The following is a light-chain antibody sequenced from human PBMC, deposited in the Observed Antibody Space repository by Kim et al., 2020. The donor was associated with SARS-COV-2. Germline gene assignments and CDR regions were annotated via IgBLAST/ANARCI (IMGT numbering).Light chain of an antibody. CDR3: SSYTSSSPYL. CDR1: SSDVGGYNY. J-gene: IGLJ1*01. Sequence: QSVVTQPASVSGSPGQSITISCTGTSSDVGGYNYVSWYQQHPGKAPKLMIYDVSNRPSGVSNRFSGSKSGNTASLTISGLQAEDEADYYCSSYTSSSPYLFGTGTKVTVL. CDR2: DVS. V-gene: IGLV2-14*03.